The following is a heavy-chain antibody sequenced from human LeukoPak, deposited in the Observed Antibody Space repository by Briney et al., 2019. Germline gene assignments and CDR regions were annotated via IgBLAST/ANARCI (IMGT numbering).Heavy chain of an antibody. CDR1: GFTFSSYG. CDR2: IRYDGSNK. D-gene: IGHD3-3*01. CDR3: AKGRGRLRFLEWFIVDY. J-gene: IGHJ4*02. V-gene: IGHV3-30*02. Sequence: PGGSLRLSCAASGFTFSSYGMHWVRQAPGKGLEWVAFIRYDGSNKYYADSVKGRFTISRDNSKNTLYLQMNSLRAEDTAVYYCAKGRGRLRFLEWFIVDYWGQGTLVTVSS.